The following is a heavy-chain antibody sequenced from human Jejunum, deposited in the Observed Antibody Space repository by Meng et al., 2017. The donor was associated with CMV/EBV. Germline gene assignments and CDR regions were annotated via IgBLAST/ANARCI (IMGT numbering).Heavy chain of an antibody. D-gene: IGHD4-17*01. CDR3: ARDDYGDAGAYFDY. J-gene: IGHJ4*02. V-gene: IGHV3-30-3*01. Sequence: ASGFTFRNYALRWVRQAAGKGLEWVAVMSYDGNNQYFADSVKGRFTLSRDNSKNTVYLQMNSLRPEDTAVYYCARDDYGDAGAYFDYWGQGTLVTVSS. CDR2: MSYDGNNQ. CDR1: GFTFRNYA.